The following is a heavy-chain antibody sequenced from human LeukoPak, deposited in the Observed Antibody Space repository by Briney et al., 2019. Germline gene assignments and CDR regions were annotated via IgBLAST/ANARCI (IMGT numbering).Heavy chain of an antibody. CDR3: ARGLLWFGEGVANMDV. Sequence: ASVKVSCKASGFTFTAYHMHWVRQAPGQGLEWMGWINPNSGGTNYAQKFQGRVTMTRDTSISTAYMELSGLRSDDTAVYYCARGLLWFGEGVANMDVWGKGTTVTISS. V-gene: IGHV1-2*02. D-gene: IGHD3-10*01. CDR2: INPNSGGT. J-gene: IGHJ6*03. CDR1: GFTFTAYH.